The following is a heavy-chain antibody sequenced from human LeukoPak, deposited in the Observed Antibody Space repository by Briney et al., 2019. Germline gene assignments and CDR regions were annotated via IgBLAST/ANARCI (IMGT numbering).Heavy chain of an antibody. CDR1: GGSISSSNYY. CDR2: LSYGGCP. V-gene: IGHV4-39*01. CDR3: ARHRDGYFTNFDN. D-gene: IGHD3-22*01. Sequence: SETLSLTCTVSGGSISSSNYYWGWVRQPPGKGLEWIGSLSYGGCPYHNPSLKSRLTISVDTSKNQFSLKLRSVAAADTAVYYCARHRDGYFTNFDNWGQGTLVTVSS. J-gene: IGHJ4*02.